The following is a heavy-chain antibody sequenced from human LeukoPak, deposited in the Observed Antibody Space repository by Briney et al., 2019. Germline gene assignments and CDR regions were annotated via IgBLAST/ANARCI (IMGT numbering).Heavy chain of an antibody. CDR1: GGSLSSSNW. D-gene: IGHD5-18*01. Sequence: PSGTLSLTCAVSGGSLSSSNWWSWVRQPPGKGLEWIGEIYHSGSTNYNPSLKSRVTISVDKSKNQFSLKLSSVTAADTAVYYCAAKGYSYGYGIDYWGQGTLVTVSS. CDR3: AAKGYSYGYGIDY. V-gene: IGHV4-4*02. J-gene: IGHJ4*02. CDR2: IYHSGST.